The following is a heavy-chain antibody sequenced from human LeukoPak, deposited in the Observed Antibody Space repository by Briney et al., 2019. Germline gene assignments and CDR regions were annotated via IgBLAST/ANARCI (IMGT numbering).Heavy chain of an antibody. V-gene: IGHV3-7*01. Sequence: GGSLRLSCAASGFTFSSYWMNWVRQAPGKGLEWVAKIKEDGSERYYVDSVKGRFTISRDNAKNSLYLEMNSLRAEDTAVYYCASEQWLRYWGQGTLVTVSS. CDR3: ASEQWLRY. CDR1: GFTFSSYW. D-gene: IGHD6-19*01. CDR2: IKEDGSER. J-gene: IGHJ4*02.